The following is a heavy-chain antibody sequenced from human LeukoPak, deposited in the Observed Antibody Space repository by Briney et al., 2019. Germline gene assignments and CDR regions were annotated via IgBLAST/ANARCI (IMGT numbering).Heavy chain of an antibody. V-gene: IGHV3-30*04. CDR1: GFTFSSYA. Sequence: PRGSLRLSCAASGFTFSSYAMHWVRQAPGKGLEWVAVISYDGSNKYYADSVKGRFTISRDNSKNTLYLQMNSLRAEDTAVYYCAREKSWGQGTLVTVSS. CDR2: ISYDGSNK. CDR3: AREKS. J-gene: IGHJ4*02.